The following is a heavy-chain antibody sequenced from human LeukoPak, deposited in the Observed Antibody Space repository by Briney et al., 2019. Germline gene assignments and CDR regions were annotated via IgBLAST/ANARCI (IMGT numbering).Heavy chain of an antibody. V-gene: IGHV3-21*01. J-gene: IGHJ4*02. D-gene: IGHD4-17*01. CDR3: ARVGGDYSLFFDY. Sequence: GGSLRLSCAASGFTFSNYLMNWVRQAPGKGLEWVSSITSSSTYIYYADSVKGRFTISRDNAKNSLYLQMNSLRAEDTAVYYCARVGGDYSLFFDYWGQGTLVTVSS. CDR2: ITSSSTYI. CDR1: GFTFSNYL.